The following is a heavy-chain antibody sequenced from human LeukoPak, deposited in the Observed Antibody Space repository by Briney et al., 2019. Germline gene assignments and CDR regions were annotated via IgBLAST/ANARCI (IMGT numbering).Heavy chain of an antibody. Sequence: PSETLSLTCAIYGGSFSGYYWTWIRQPPGKGLEWIGEINHSGTTNYNPSLKSRVTISVDTSKNQFSLKLSSVTAADTAVYYCARAKWFGELLYYYYYMDVWGKGTTVTVSS. CDR2: INHSGTT. V-gene: IGHV4-34*01. D-gene: IGHD3-10*01. CDR3: ARAKWFGELLYYYYYMDV. J-gene: IGHJ6*03. CDR1: GGSFSGYY.